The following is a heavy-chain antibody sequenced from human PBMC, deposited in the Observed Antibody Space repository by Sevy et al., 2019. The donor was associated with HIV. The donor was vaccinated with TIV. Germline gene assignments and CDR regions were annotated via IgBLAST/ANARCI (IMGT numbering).Heavy chain of an antibody. CDR2: TYYNGHI. CDR3: AGENAWGRGYS. V-gene: IGHV4-59*08. J-gene: IGHJ4*02. Sequence: SETLSLTCTVSGGSITSLYWNWIRQPPGKGLEWIANTYYNGHINYNPSLKSRVTFSLNTSKNQFSLMLSSVTAADTAMYYCAGENAWGRGYSWGQGTLVTVSS. CDR1: GGSITSLY. D-gene: IGHD1-26*01.